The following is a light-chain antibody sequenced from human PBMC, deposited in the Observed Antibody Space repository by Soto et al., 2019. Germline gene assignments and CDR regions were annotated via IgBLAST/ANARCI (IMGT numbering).Light chain of an antibody. CDR1: QTVGKY. CDR3: QQYYSYPWT. Sequence: DIPMTQSPSTLSASVGDRVIITCRASQTVGKYLAWYQQRPGKAPKGLISKASSLESGAPSRFSGSGSGTEFTLTISSLQPEDFGTYYCQQYYSYPWTFGRGTKV. J-gene: IGKJ1*01. CDR2: KAS. V-gene: IGKV1-5*03.